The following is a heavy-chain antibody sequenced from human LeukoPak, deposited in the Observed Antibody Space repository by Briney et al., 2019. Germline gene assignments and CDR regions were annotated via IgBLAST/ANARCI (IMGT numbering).Heavy chain of an antibody. CDR3: ARESPHCSGVSCFLDY. J-gene: IGHJ4*02. CDR1: GYTYNSCE. CDR2: ISSSGRTI. V-gene: IGHV3-48*03. Sequence: GGSLRLLCAASGYTYNSCEMNWVRQATGKGLEWVSYISSSGRTISNADSVKGRFTISRDNAKNSLYLQMNSLRAEDTALYYCARESPHCSGVSCFLDYWGQGTLVTVSS. D-gene: IGHD2-15*01.